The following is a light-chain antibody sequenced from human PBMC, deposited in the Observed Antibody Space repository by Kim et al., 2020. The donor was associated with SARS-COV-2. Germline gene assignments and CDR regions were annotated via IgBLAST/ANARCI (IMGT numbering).Light chain of an antibody. CDR2: LGS. CDR3: MQALQTLLT. J-gene: IGKJ4*01. Sequence: EPASISCRSSQSLLHSNGYNYLDWYHQKPGQSQQILIYLGSNRASGVPDRFSGSGSGTDFTLKISRVEAEDVGIYYCMQALQTLLTFGGGTKVEI. V-gene: IGKV2-28*01. CDR1: QSLLHSNGYNY.